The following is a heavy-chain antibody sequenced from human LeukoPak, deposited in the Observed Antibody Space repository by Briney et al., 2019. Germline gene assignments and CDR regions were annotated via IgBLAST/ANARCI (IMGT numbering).Heavy chain of an antibody. J-gene: IGHJ4*02. CDR3: ARSRGSAMDY. D-gene: IGHD3-10*01. Sequence: GGSLRLSCAASRFTFSTYGMHWVRQAPGKGLEWVAYIQYDGSNQQYADSVKGRFSISRDSSKNILYLQMNSLRAEDTAVYYCARSRGSAMDYWGQGTLVTVSS. V-gene: IGHV3-30*19. CDR1: RFTFSTYG. CDR2: IQYDGSNQ.